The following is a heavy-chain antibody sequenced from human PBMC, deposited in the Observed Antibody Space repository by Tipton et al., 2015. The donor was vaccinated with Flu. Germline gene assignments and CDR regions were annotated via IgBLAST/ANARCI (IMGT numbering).Heavy chain of an antibody. CDR3: ARGIAAAATGWLDP. V-gene: IGHV4-38-2*02. CDR1: GDSIGSGYY. CDR2: IHYTGST. Sequence: TLSLTCSVSGDSIGSGYYWGWIRQPPGQGLEWIGNIHYTGSTNYNPSLKSRVTISVDTSKNQFSLKLSSVTAADTAVYYCARGIAAAATGWLDPWGQGTLVTVSS. D-gene: IGHD6-13*01. J-gene: IGHJ5*02.